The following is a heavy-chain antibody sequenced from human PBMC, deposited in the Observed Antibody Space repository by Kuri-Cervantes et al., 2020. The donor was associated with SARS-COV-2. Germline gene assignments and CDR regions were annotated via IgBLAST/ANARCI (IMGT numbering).Heavy chain of an antibody. J-gene: IGHJ4*02. CDR1: GYTFTSYD. Sequence: ASVKVSCKASGYTFTSYDINWVRQATGQGLEWMGWMNPNSGKTGYEQKFQGRVTITRNTSISTAYMGLSSLRSEDTAVYYCARGGAYDFWSGYYYEGIPFDYWGQGTLVTVSS. D-gene: IGHD3-3*01. CDR3: ARGGAYDFWSGYYYEGIPFDY. CDR2: MNPNSGKT. V-gene: IGHV1-8*03.